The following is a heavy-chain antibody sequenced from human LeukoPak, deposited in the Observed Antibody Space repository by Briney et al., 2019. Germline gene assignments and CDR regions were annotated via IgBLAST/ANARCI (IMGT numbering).Heavy chain of an antibody. CDR2: ISSTGST. CDR1: GDSISTYH. J-gene: IGHJ6*03. V-gene: IGHV4-4*09. Sequence: ASETLSLTCTVSGDSISTYHWSWIRQPPGTGLEWNGYISSTGSTNYNPSLKSRVTISVDTSKNQFSLKLSSVTAADTAVYYCARRAALPSYYYMDVWGKGATVTVSS. CDR3: ARRAALPSYYYMDV. D-gene: IGHD2-15*01.